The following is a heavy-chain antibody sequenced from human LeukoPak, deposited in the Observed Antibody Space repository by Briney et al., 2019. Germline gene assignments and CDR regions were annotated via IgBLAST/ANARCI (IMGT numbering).Heavy chain of an antibody. CDR3: ARGGDDSGLYFAY. J-gene: IGHJ4*02. V-gene: IGHV1-2*02. CDR1: GYTFSGFN. D-gene: IGHD3-22*01. CDR2: INPQSGAT. Sequence: ASVKVSFKASGYTFSGFNIHWVRQPPGQGLEWMAWINPQSGATNYAQKFQGRVTMTRDMSNYTVYMEVTSLRSDDTAVYYCARGGDDSGLYFAYWGQGTLVTVSS.